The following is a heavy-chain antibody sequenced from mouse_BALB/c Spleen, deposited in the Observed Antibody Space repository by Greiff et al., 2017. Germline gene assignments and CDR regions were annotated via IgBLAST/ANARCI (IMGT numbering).Heavy chain of an antibody. V-gene: IGHV1S81*02. Sequence: VQRVESGAELVKPGASVKLSCKASGYTFTSYYMYWVKQRPGQGLEWIGEINPSNGGTNFNEKFKSKATLTVDKSSSTAYMQLSSLTSEDSAVYYCTRYGYDVAYWGQGTLVTVSA. CDR2: INPSNGGT. CDR3: TRYGYDVAY. CDR1: GYTFTSYY. J-gene: IGHJ3*01. D-gene: IGHD2-2*01.